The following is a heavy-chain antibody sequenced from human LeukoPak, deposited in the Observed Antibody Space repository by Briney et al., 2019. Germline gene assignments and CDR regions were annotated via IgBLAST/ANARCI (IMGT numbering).Heavy chain of an antibody. D-gene: IGHD1-1*01. Sequence: ASETLSLTCTVSGGSISSYYWSWIRQPPGKGLEWIGYIYYSGSTNYNPSLKSRVTISVDTSKNQFSLKLSSVTAADTAVYYCARYLENFDPWGQGTLVTVSS. V-gene: IGHV4-59*08. CDR3: ARYLENFDP. J-gene: IGHJ5*02. CDR1: GGSISSYY. CDR2: IYYSGST.